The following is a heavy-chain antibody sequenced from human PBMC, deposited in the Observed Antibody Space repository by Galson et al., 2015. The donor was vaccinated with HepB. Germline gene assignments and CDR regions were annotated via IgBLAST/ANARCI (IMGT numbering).Heavy chain of an antibody. CDR3: DYGVDV. Sequence: CAISGDSVSSNSAAWNWIRQIPPRGLKWLGRTYYRSKWYKDYEVAVKRRITINPDTSKNQDSLKLEYVTPEDTAVYYCDYGVDVWGQGTTVTVSS. V-gene: IGHV6-1*01. CDR1: GDSVSSNSAA. CDR2: TYYRSKWYK. J-gene: IGHJ6*02.